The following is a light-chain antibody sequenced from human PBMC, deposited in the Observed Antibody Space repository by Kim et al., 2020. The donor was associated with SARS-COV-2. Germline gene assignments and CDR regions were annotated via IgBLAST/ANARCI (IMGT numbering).Light chain of an antibody. CDR2: DVS. J-gene: IGLJ1*01. Sequence: QSALTQPASVSGSPGQSITISCTGTSSDVGGYNYVSWYQQHPGKAPKVMIYDVSNRPSGVSNRFSGSKSGNTASLTISGLQAEDEADYYCSSYTSSNTWVFGTGTKVTVL. CDR1: SSDVGGYNY. CDR3: SSYTSSNTWV. V-gene: IGLV2-14*03.